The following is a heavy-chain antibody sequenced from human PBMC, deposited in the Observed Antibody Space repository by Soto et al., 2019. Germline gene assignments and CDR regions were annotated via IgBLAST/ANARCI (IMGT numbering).Heavy chain of an antibody. V-gene: IGHV4-34*01. D-gene: IGHD6-25*01. CDR3: ARGHRDAAALRPGRWFDP. CDR1: YGYFRGYS. CDR2: INHSGST. J-gene: IGHJ5*02. Sequence: SHRYSGDYGYFRGYSGRWIRQNPGKGLEWIGEINHSGSTNYNPSLKSRVTISVDTSKNQFSLKLSSVTAADTAVYYCARGHRDAAALRPGRWFDPWGQGNLVTGS.